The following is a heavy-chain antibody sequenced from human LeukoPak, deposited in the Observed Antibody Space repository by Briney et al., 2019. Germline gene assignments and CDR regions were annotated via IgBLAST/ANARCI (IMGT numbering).Heavy chain of an antibody. D-gene: IGHD3-16*01. Sequence: SETLSLTCTVSGGSISSSSYYWGWIRQPPGKGLEWIGSIYYSGSTYYNPSLKSRVTISVDTSKNQFSLKLSSVTAADTAVYYCARDRGGLRDYYYYYMDVWGKGTTVTVSS. CDR2: IYYSGST. V-gene: IGHV4-39*02. CDR1: GGSISSSSYY. CDR3: ARDRGGLRDYYYYYMDV. J-gene: IGHJ6*03.